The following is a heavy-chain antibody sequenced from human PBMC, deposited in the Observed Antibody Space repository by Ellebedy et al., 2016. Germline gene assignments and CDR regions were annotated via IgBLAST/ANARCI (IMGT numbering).Heavy chain of an antibody. D-gene: IGHD2-2*01. V-gene: IGHV3-21*01. CDR2: ISSSSSYI. CDR3: ARDRSSTSCFDY. CDR1: GFTFSSYS. J-gene: IGHJ4*02. Sequence: GGSLRLSXAASGFTFSSYSMNWVRQAPGKGLEWVSSISSSSSYIYYADSVKGRFTISRDNAKNSLYLQMNSLRAEDTAVYYCARDRSSTSCFDYWGQGTLVTVSS.